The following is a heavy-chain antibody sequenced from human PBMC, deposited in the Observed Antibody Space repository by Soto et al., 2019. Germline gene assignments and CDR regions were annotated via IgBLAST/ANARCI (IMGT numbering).Heavy chain of an antibody. J-gene: IGHJ6*04. V-gene: IGHV1-69*01. Sequence: QVQLVQSGAEVKKPGSSVKVSCEASGGTFSSYGINWVRQAPGQGLEWMGGTITFFGTSKYAQKFPDRVTTTADDSTSTASMELCSLRSVETAVDSSAGVRHITSFGMTVRGDVTTVNVAS. CDR3: AGVRHITSFGMTV. CDR1: GGTFSSYG. CDR2: TITFFGTS. D-gene: IGHD2-21*01.